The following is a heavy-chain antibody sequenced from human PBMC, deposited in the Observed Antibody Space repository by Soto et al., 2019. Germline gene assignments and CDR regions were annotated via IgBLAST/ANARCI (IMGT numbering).Heavy chain of an antibody. D-gene: IGHD3-10*01. Sequence: ASVKVSCKASGYTFTSYGISWVRQAPGQGLEWMGWISAYNGNTNYAQKLQGGVTMTTDTSTSTAYMELRSLRSDDTAVYYCARVGGFGESTDFNPWGQGTLVTVSS. J-gene: IGHJ5*02. CDR2: ISAYNGNT. CDR3: ARVGGFGESTDFNP. V-gene: IGHV1-18*01. CDR1: GYTFTSYG.